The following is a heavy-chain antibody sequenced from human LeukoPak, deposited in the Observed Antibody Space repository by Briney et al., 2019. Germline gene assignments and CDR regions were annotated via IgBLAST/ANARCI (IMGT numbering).Heavy chain of an antibody. CDR1: GGTFSSYA. V-gene: IGHV1-69*05. D-gene: IGHD3-10*01. J-gene: IGHJ4*02. CDR2: IIPIFGTA. Sequence: SVKVSCKASGGTFSSYAISWVRQAPGQGLEWMGGIIPIFGTANYAQKFQGRVTITTDESTSTAYMELSSLRSEDTAVYYCARDCYYGSGSYFDYWGQGTLVTVSS. CDR3: ARDCYYGSGSYFDY.